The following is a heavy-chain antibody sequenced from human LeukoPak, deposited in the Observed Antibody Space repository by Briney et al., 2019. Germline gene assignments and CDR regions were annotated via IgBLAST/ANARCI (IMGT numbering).Heavy chain of an antibody. CDR1: GFTFSSYW. CDR2: INSDGSST. J-gene: IGHJ6*03. V-gene: IGHV3-74*01. D-gene: IGHD2-15*01. Sequence: PGGSLRLSCAASGFTFSSYWMHWVRQAPGKGLVWVSRINSDGSSTSYADSVKGRFTISRDNAKNSLYLQMNSLRAEDTAVYYCARDAIGYCSGGSCYYYYYYMDVWGKGTTVTVSS. CDR3: ARDAIGYCSGGSCYYYYYYMDV.